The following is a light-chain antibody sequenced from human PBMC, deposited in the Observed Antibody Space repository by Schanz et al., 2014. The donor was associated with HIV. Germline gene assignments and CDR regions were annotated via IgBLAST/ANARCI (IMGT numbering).Light chain of an antibody. CDR2: DAS. V-gene: IGKV3-20*01. Sequence: EIVLTQSPGTLSLSPGERGTLSCRASQSVKSNFIGWYQQKPGQAPRLLIYDASNRATGIPARFSGSGSGTDFTLTISSLEPEDFATYYCQQYTPYSHTFGQGTTLEI. J-gene: IGKJ2*01. CDR3: QQYTPYSHT. CDR1: QSVKSNF.